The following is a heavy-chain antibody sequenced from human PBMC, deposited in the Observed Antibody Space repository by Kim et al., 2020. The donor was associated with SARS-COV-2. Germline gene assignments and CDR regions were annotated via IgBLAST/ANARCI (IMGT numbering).Heavy chain of an antibody. D-gene: IGHD6-13*01. CDR3: ARDSYPRKGSSSFRDGYSWFDP. J-gene: IGHJ5*02. CDR1: GYTFTSYF. Sequence: ASVKVSCKASGYTFTSYFMHWVRQAPGQGLEWMGIINPSGGSTSYAQKFQGRVTMTRDTSAGTVYMELSGLRSEDTAVYFCARDSYPRKGSSSFRDGYSWFDPWGQGTLVTVSS. V-gene: IGHV1-46*01. CDR2: INPSGGST.